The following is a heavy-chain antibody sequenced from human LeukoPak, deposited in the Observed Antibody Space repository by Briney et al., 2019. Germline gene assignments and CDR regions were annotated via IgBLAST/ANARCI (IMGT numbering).Heavy chain of an antibody. Sequence: LAGGSLRLSCAASGFTFSSSAMSWVRQAPGKGLEWVSAISGSGGSTYYADSVKGRFTISRDNSKNTLYLQMNSLRAEDTAVYYCAKYTAMVTRYYFDYWGQGTLVTVSS. CDR2: ISGSGGST. CDR1: GFTFSSSA. D-gene: IGHD5-18*01. J-gene: IGHJ4*02. V-gene: IGHV3-23*01. CDR3: AKYTAMVTRYYFDY.